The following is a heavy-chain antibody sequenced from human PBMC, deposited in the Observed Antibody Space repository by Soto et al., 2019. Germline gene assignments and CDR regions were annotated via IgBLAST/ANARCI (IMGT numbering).Heavy chain of an antibody. Sequence: DVQLVESGGGLIQPGESLRLSCAAFGLTISGKKYVAWVHQAPGKGLEWVSALYDVDGSFYADSVTGRFTTCSDSSKTTVYLQMNDLRPDDSAVYYCATWHEREHAFDVWGQGTTVTISS. V-gene: IGHV3-53*01. J-gene: IGHJ3*01. CDR3: ATWHEREHAFDV. CDR1: GLTISGKKY. CDR2: LYDVDGS. D-gene: IGHD1-1*01.